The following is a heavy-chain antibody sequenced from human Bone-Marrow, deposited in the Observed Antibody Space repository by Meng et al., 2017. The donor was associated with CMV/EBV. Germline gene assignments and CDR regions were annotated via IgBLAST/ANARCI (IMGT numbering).Heavy chain of an antibody. Sequence: GGSLRLSCEASSFSLSNYWMTWVRLAPGKGLEWVANIRQDESETHYVDSVEGRFTISRDNAKNLLFLQMNNLRVEDTAMYYCTRDNEGFNGMWYDAYDVWGQGTKVTVSS. CDR2: IRQDESET. J-gene: IGHJ3*01. V-gene: IGHV3-7*01. D-gene: IGHD2-15*01. CDR3: TRDNEGFNGMWYDAYDV. CDR1: SFSLSNYW.